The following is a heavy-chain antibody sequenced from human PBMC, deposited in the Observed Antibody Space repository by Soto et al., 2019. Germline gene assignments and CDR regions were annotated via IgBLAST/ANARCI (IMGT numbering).Heavy chain of an antibody. CDR1: GGSISSGGYY. V-gene: IGHV4-31*03. D-gene: IGHD3-16*02. CDR3: ARDYRASYPAYYYYGMDV. CDR2: IYYST. J-gene: IGHJ6*02. Sequence: QVELQETGPGLVKPSHTLSLTCTVSGGSISSGGYYWSWIRQHPGKGLEWIGYIYYSTYYNPSLRSRVTISVDTSKNQFSLKLSSVTAADTAVYYCARDYRASYPAYYYYGMDVWGQGTTVTVSS.